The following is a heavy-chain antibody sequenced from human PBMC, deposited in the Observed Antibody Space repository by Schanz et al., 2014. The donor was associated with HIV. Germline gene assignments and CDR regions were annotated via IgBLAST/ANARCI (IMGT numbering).Heavy chain of an antibody. D-gene: IGHD3-22*01. CDR1: GGTFSIYA. J-gene: IGHJ2*01. Sequence: QVQLVQSGAEAKKPGSSVKVSCKASGGTFSIYAISWVRQAPGQGLEWMGGINPNSGGTNYAQKFQGRVTMTRDTSISTAYMELRRLRYDDTAVYYCAMGPDYYDSSAYYRVGLWYFDLWGRGTLVTVSS. CDR2: INPNSGGT. V-gene: IGHV1-2*02. CDR3: AMGPDYYDSSAYYRVGLWYFDL.